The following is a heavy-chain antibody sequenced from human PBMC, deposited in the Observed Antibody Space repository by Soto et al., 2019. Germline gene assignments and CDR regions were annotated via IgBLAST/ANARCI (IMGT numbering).Heavy chain of an antibody. Sequence: QVQLVQSGAEVKKPGSSVKVSCKTSGGTFSTHVIGWVRQAPGQGLEWMGGIVPKFGTTNYAHKFKGRVKITADESTSTAYMEGSSLPSEDTAVYYCVRGGSDNSGWYIWFAPWGQGTLVTVSS. CDR3: VRGGSDNSGWYIWFAP. CDR2: IVPKFGTT. J-gene: IGHJ5*02. D-gene: IGHD6-19*01. CDR1: GGTFSTHV. V-gene: IGHV1-69*01.